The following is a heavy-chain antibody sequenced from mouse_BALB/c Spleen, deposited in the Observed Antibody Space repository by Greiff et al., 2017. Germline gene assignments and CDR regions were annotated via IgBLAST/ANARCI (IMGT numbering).Heavy chain of an antibody. CDR3: ARRYRYDAMDY. CDR2: ISYDGSN. Sequence: EVQLQESGPGLVKPSQSLSLTCSVTGYSITSGYYWNWIRQFPGNKLEWMGYISYDGSNNYNPSLKNRISITRDTSKNQFFLKLNSVTTEDTATYYCARRYRYDAMDYWGQGTSVTVSS. V-gene: IGHV3-6*02. CDR1: GYSITSGYY. D-gene: IGHD2-14*01. J-gene: IGHJ4*01.